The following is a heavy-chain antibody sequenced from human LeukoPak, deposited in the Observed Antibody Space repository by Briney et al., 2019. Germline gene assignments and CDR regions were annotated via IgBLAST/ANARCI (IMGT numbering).Heavy chain of an antibody. J-gene: IGHJ4*02. Sequence: GESLRISCKGSGYSFTSYWMHWVRQAPGKGLVWVSRINSDGSSTSYADSVKGRFTISRDNAKNTLYLQMNSLRAEDTAVYYCARAMIVVSNQFDYWGQGTLVTVSS. V-gene: IGHV3-74*01. CDR2: INSDGSST. CDR1: GYSFTSYW. CDR3: ARAMIVVSNQFDY. D-gene: IGHD3-22*01.